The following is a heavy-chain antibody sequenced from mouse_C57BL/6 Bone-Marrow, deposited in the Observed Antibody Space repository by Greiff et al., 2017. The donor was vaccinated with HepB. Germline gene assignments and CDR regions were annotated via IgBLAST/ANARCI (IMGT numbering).Heavy chain of an antibody. Sequence: QVQLQQSGAELVRPGTSVKMSCKASGYTFTNYWIGWAKQRPGHGLEWIGDIYPGGGYTNYNEKLKGKATLTADKSSSTAYMQFSSLTSEDSAIYYCARWDGYDWFAYWGQGTLVTVSA. CDR1: GYTFTNYW. D-gene: IGHD2-2*01. J-gene: IGHJ3*01. V-gene: IGHV1-63*01. CDR2: IYPGGGYT. CDR3: ARWDGYDWFAY.